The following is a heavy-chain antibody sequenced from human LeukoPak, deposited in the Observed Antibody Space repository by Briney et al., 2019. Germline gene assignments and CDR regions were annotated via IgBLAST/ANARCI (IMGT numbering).Heavy chain of an antibody. V-gene: IGHV4-34*01. J-gene: IGHJ5*02. CDR2: TNHSGST. CDR3: AREVLWFGDPRCWFDP. CDR1: GGSFSGYY. D-gene: IGHD3-10*01. Sequence: TSETLSLTCAVYGGSFSGYYWSWIRQPPGKGLEWIGETNHSGSTNYNPSLKSRVTISVDTSKNQFSLKLSSVTAADTAVYYCAREVLWFGDPRCWFDPWGQGTLVTVSS.